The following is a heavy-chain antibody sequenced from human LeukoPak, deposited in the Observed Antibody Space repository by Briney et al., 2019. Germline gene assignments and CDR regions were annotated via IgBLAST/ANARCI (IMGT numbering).Heavy chain of an antibody. CDR2: IYSGGST. CDR1: GFTFSSYA. D-gene: IGHD3-3*01. J-gene: IGHJ6*02. V-gene: IGHV3-66*01. Sequence: PGGSLRLSCAASGFTFSSYAMSWVRQAPGKGLEWVSVIYSGGSTYYADSVKGRFTISRDNSKNTLYLQMNSLRAEDTAVYYCARDRPSYYDFWSGYYGMDVWGQGATVTVSS. CDR3: ARDRPSYYDFWSGYYGMDV.